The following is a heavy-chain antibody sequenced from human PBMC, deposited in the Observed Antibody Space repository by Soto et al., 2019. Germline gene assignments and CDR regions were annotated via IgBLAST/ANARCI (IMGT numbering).Heavy chain of an antibody. J-gene: IGHJ4*02. CDR2: IYYSGST. CDR3: ARQFYDILTGYSQPFDY. D-gene: IGHD3-9*01. CDR1: GGSISSSSYY. Sequence: PSETLSLTCTVSGGSISSSSYYWGWIRQPPGKGLEWIGSIYYSGSTYYNPSLKSRVTISVDTSKNQFSLKLSSVTAADTAVYYCARQFYDILTGYSQPFDYWGQGTLVTVSS. V-gene: IGHV4-39*01.